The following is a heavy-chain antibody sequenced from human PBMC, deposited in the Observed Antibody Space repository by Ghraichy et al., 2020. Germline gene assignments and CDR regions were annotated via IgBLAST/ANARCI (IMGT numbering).Heavy chain of an antibody. CDR1: GYSFDSYW. V-gene: IGHV5-10-1*01. Sequence: GESLNISCKASGYSFDSYWISWVRQMPGRGLEWMGRIDPSDSDTNYSPSFQGHVTISVDKSITTAYLQWSSLKASDTAMYSCARHFVGATPDFDSWGQGTLVTVSS. CDR2: IDPSDSDT. CDR3: ARHFVGATPDFDS. D-gene: IGHD1-26*01. J-gene: IGHJ4*02.